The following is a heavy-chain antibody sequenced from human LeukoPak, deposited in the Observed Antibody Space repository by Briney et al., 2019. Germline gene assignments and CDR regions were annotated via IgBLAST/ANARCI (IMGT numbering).Heavy chain of an antibody. V-gene: IGHV1-18*01. Sequence: ASVKVSCKASGYTFTSYGISWVRQAPGQGLEWMGWISAYNGNTNYAQKLQGRVTMTTDTSTSTAYMELRSLRSDDTAVYYCARLGYYYDSSGPPPPPEYYFDYWGQGTLVTVSS. D-gene: IGHD3-22*01. CDR1: GYTFTSYG. CDR3: ARLGYYYDSSGPPPPPEYYFDY. CDR2: ISAYNGNT. J-gene: IGHJ4*02.